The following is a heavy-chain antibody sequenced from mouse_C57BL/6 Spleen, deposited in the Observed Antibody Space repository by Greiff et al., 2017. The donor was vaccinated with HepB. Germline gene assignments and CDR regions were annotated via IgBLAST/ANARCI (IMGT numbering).Heavy chain of an antibody. D-gene: IGHD2-1*01. V-gene: IGHV1-52*01. CDR1: GYTFTSYW. CDR3: ARKRDYGNYFFYAMDY. J-gene: IGHJ4*01. Sequence: VQLQQPGAELVRPGSSVKLSCKASGYTFTSYWMHWVKQRPIQGLEWIGNIDPSDSETHYNQKFKDKATLTVDKSSSTAYMQLSSLTSEDSAVYYCARKRDYGNYFFYAMDYWGQGTSVTVSS. CDR2: IDPSDSET.